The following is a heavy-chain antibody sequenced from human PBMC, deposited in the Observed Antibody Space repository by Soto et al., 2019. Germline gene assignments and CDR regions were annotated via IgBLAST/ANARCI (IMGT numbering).Heavy chain of an antibody. CDR2: IYYSGST. Sequence: QLQLQESGPGLVKPSETLSLTCTVSGGSISSSSYYWGWIRQPPGKGLEWMGSIYYSGSTYYNPSLKSRVTISVDTSKNQFSLKLSSVTAADTAVYYCASHGYSSSWYFFDYWGQGTLVTVSS. V-gene: IGHV4-39*01. D-gene: IGHD6-13*01. CDR3: ASHGYSSSWYFFDY. J-gene: IGHJ4*02. CDR1: GGSISSSSYY.